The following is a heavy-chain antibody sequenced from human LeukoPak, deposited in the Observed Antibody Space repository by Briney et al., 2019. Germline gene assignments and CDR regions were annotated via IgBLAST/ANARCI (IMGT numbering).Heavy chain of an antibody. CDR3: AREGGIAADNWFDP. CDR2: IIPIFGIA. V-gene: IGHV1-69*04. CDR1: GGTFSSYA. J-gene: IGHJ5*02. Sequence: SVKVSCKASGGTFSSYAISWVRRAPGQGLEWMGRIIPIFGIANYAQKFQGRVTITADKSTSTAYMELSSLRSEDKAVYYCAREGGIAADNWFDPWGQGTLVTVSS. D-gene: IGHD6-13*01.